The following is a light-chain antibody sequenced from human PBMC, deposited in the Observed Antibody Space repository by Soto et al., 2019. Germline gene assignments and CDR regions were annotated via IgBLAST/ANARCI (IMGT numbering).Light chain of an antibody. Sequence: EIVLTQSPGTLSLSPGERATLSCRASQSVSSSYLAWYQQKPGQAPRLIIYGASSRATGIPDRFSGSGSGTEFTLTISRLEPEDFAVYYCQQYGSSSYTFGQGTKLEIK. CDR2: GAS. CDR1: QSVSSSY. J-gene: IGKJ2*01. V-gene: IGKV3-20*01. CDR3: QQYGSSSYT.